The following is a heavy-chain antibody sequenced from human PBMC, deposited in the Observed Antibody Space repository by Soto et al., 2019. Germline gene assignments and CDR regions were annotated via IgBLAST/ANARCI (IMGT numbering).Heavy chain of an antibody. CDR3: ARSRLYCTNGVCYRDYFDY. CDR2: IYYSGST. Sequence: SETLSLTCTVSGGSISSYYWSWIRQPPGKGLEWIGYIYYSGSTNYNPSLKSRVTISVDTSKNQFSMKLSSVTAADTAVYYCARSRLYCTNGVCYRDYFDYWGQGTLVTVSS. V-gene: IGHV4-59*01. D-gene: IGHD2-8*01. CDR1: GGSISSYY. J-gene: IGHJ4*02.